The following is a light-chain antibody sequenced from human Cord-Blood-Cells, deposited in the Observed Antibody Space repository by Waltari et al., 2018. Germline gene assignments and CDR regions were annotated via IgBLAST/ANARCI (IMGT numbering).Light chain of an antibody. CDR2: GAS. CDR1: QSVSSN. V-gene: IGKV3-15*01. Sequence: EIVMTQSPATMSVSQGDRATLSCRASQSVSSNLAWYQQKPGQASRLLIYGASTRATGIPARFSGSGSGTEFTLTISSLQSEDFAVYYCQQYNNWPPLTFGGGTKVEIK. J-gene: IGKJ4*01. CDR3: QQYNNWPPLT.